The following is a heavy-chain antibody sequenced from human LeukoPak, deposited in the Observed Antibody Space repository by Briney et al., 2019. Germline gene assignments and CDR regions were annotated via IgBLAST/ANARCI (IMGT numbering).Heavy chain of an antibody. Sequence: PGGSLRLSCAASGFTFSSYAMSWVRQAPGKGLEWVSAISGSGGSTYYADSVKGRFTISRDNSKNTLYLQMNSLRAEDTAVYYCAKVQTRGLSSSWYPGWFDPWGQGTLVTVFS. J-gene: IGHJ5*02. D-gene: IGHD6-13*01. CDR2: ISGSGGST. CDR3: AKVQTRGLSSSWYPGWFDP. CDR1: GFTFSSYA. V-gene: IGHV3-23*01.